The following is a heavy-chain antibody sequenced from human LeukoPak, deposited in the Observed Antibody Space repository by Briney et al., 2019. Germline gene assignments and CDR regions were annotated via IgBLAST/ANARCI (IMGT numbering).Heavy chain of an antibody. CDR2: IYYSGST. Sequence: SETLSLTCGVSGDSVSSSRHYWSWIRHPPRKVLEWIGSIYYSGSTYYNPSLKSGVPISVDTYSNQFSLTLRSVAAADTSVYCCARQSRTTRDPFRSWGRGAQVIVSS. CDR1: GDSVSSSRHY. D-gene: IGHD4-11*01. CDR3: ARQSRTTRDPFRS. V-gene: IGHV4-39*01. J-gene: IGHJ5*02.